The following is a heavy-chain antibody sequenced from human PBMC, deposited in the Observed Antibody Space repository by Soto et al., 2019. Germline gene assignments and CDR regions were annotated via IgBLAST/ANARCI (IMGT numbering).Heavy chain of an antibody. V-gene: IGHV3-30*18. CDR3: AKDKHIVVGTAPFDY. D-gene: IGHD2-21*02. J-gene: IGHJ4*02. CDR2: ISYDGSNK. Sequence: QVQLVESGGGVVKPGRSLRLSCAASGFTFSSYGMHWVRQAPGKGLEWVAVISYDGSNKYYADSVKGRFTISRDNSKNTLYLQMNSLRAEDTAVYYCAKDKHIVVGTAPFDYWGQGTLVTVSS. CDR1: GFTFSSYG.